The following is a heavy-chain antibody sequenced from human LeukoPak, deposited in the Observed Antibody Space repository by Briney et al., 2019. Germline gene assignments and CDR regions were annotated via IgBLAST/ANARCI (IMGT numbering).Heavy chain of an antibody. CDR2: IIPILGIA. CDR3: ARLTTYYYDSSGYSHDY. Sequence: GASVKVSCKASGGTFNSYAISWVRQAPGQGLEWMGRIIPILGIANYAQKFQGRVTITADKSTSTAYMELSSLRSEDTAVYYCARLTTYYYDSSGYSHDYWGQGTLVTVSS. V-gene: IGHV1-69*04. D-gene: IGHD3-22*01. CDR1: GGTFNSYA. J-gene: IGHJ4*02.